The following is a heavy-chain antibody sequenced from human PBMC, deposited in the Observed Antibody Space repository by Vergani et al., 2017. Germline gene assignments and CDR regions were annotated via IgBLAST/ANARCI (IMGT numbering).Heavy chain of an antibody. CDR1: GYTFSTYG. V-gene: IGHV1-18*01. CDR3: ARDRSPFAATVTTFDY. D-gene: IGHD4-11*01. J-gene: IGHJ4*02. CDR2: ISAYNGNT. Sequence: QVQLVQSGAEVKKPGASVKVSCKASGYTFSTYGISWVRQAPGQGLEWMAWISAYNGNTNYAQKLQGRVTMTTDTSTTTAYMALRSLRSDDTAVYYCARDRSPFAATVTTFDYCGQGTLVTVSS.